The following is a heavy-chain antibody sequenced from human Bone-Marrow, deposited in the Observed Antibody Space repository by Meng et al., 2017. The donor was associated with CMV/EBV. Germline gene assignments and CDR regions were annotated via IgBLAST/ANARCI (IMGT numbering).Heavy chain of an antibody. CDR2: ISSSSSYI. V-gene: IGHV3-21*01. J-gene: IGHJ6*02. CDR3: ARCREWLRPHPDDMDV. D-gene: IGHD5-12*01. CDR1: GFTFDDYA. Sequence: GESLKISCAASGFTFDDYAMHWVRQAPGKGLEWVASISSSSSYIFYADSVKGRFTISRDNTKKSLYLQMNSLRAEDTAVYYCARCREWLRPHPDDMDVWGQGTTVTV.